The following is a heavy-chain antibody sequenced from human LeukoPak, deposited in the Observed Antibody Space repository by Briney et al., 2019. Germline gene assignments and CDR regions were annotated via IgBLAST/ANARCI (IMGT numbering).Heavy chain of an antibody. CDR3: ARHKYYYGSGSFTGVWFDP. V-gene: IGHV4-59*08. Sequence: PGGSLRLSCAASEFTFSSYSMKWVRQPPGKRLEWIGYIYYSGSTNYNPSLKSRVTISLDTSKNQFSLKLSSVTAADTAVYYCARHKYYYGSGSFTGVWFDPWGQGTLVTVSS. CDR1: EFTFSSYS. CDR2: IYYSGST. D-gene: IGHD3-10*01. J-gene: IGHJ5*02.